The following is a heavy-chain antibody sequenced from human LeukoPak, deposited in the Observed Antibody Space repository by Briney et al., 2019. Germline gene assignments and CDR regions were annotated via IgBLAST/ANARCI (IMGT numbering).Heavy chain of an antibody. V-gene: IGHV3-74*01. CDR3: VHENWFDY. CDR2: IISDVSST. J-gene: IGHJ5*01. Sequence: GGSLRLSCAASGFTFSSYWMHWVRQAPGKGLVWVSRIISDVSSTSYADFVKGGFSISRDNAKNTLYLQMNSLSAEDTAVYYCVHENWFDYWGQGTLVTVSS. CDR1: GFTFSSYW.